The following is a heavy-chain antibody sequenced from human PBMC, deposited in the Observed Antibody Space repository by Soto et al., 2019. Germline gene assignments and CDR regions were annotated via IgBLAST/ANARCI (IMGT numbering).Heavy chain of an antibody. V-gene: IGHV3-7*01. Sequence: GGSLRLSCAASGFTFSSYWMSWVRQAPGKGLEWVANIKQDGSEKYYVDSVKGRFTISRDNAKNSLYLQMNSLRAEDTAVYYCARLLPRIAARRSDMDVWGKGTTVTVSS. CDR2: IKQDGSEK. CDR3: ARLLPRIAARRSDMDV. D-gene: IGHD6-6*01. J-gene: IGHJ6*03. CDR1: GFTFSSYW.